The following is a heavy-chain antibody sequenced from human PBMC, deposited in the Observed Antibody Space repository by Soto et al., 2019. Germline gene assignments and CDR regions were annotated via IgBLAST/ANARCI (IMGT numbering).Heavy chain of an antibody. CDR1: GFTFDDYA. CDR3: VKDRGQSAVLRVYDF. CDR2: ITWNSGRF. J-gene: IGHJ4*02. Sequence: EVQLIESGGGRVQPGTSLRLSCSVAGFTFDDYAMHWVRQVPGRGLEWVSGITWNSGRFAYAHSVQGRFTISRDNAKNSLYLQMNDLRLEDTALYYCVKDRGQSAVLRVYDFWGPGTLVTVSS. V-gene: IGHV3-9*01. D-gene: IGHD3-3*01.